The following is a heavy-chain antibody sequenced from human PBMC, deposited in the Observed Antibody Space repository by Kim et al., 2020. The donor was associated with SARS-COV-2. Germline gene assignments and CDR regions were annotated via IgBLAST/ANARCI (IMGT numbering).Heavy chain of an antibody. CDR1: GGTFSSYA. CDR2: IIPIFGTA. D-gene: IGHD2-2*01. CDR3: ARSLWRTNAAVVPAAMRGGIYYYYYGMDV. V-gene: IGHV1-69*13. J-gene: IGHJ6*02. Sequence: PSVKVSCKASGGTFSSYAISWVRQAPGQGLEWMGGIIPIFGTANYAQKFQGRVTITADESTSTAYMELSSLRSEDTAVYYCARSLWRTNAAVVPAAMRGGIYYYYYGMDVWGQGTTVTVSS.